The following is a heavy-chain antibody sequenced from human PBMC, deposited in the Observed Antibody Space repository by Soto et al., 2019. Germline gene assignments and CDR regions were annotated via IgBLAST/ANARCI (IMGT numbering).Heavy chain of an antibody. D-gene: IGHD3-10*01. CDR3: ASLIQPNFIGSRASGMDV. J-gene: IGHJ6*02. CDR2: ISSSSSTI. V-gene: IGHV3-48*01. CDR1: GFTFSSYS. Sequence: GGSLRLSCAASGFTFSSYSMNWVRQAPGKGLEWVSYISSSSSTIYYADSVEGRFTISRDNAKNSLYLQMNSLRAEDTAVYYCASLIQPNFIGSRASGMDVWGQGTTVTVSS.